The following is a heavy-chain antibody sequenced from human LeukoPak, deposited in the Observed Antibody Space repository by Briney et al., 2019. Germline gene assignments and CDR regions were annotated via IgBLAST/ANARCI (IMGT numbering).Heavy chain of an antibody. CDR3: ARARYGSTGCPYYFDY. CDR2: IYTSGST. Sequence: PSETLSLTCTVSGGSISSGSYYWSWIRQPAGKGLEWIGRIYTSGSTNYNPSLKSRVTISLDTSKNQFSLKLTSVTAADTAVYYCARARYGSTGCPYYFDYWGQGTLVTVSS. D-gene: IGHD2-2*01. V-gene: IGHV4-61*02. J-gene: IGHJ4*02. CDR1: GGSISSGSYY.